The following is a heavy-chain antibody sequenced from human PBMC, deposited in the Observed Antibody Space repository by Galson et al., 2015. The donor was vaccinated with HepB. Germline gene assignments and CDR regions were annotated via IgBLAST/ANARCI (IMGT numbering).Heavy chain of an antibody. D-gene: IGHD3-9*01. CDR1: GYTFTSYA. Sequence: SVKVSCKASGYTFTSYAMHWVRQAPGQRLEWMGWINAGNGNTKYSQKFQGRVTITRDTSASTAYMELSSLRSEDTAVYYCASGGAYYDILTGYPTGGMDVWGQGTTVTVSS. J-gene: IGHJ6*02. CDR3: ASGGAYYDILTGYPTGGMDV. V-gene: IGHV1-3*01. CDR2: INAGNGNT.